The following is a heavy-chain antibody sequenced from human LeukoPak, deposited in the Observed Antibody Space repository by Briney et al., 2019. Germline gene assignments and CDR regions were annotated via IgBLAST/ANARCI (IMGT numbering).Heavy chain of an antibody. V-gene: IGHV3-53*01. J-gene: IGHJ6*02. CDR1: GFTFSSYW. CDR3: ARDPWTGPGMDV. CDR2: IYIDGST. Sequence: PGGSLRLSCAASGFTFSSYWMSWVRQAPGKGLEWVSVIYIDGSTYYADSVTGRFTISRDNSKNTLYLQMNSLRAEDTAVYYCARDPWTGPGMDVWGQGTTVTVSS. D-gene: IGHD3/OR15-3a*01.